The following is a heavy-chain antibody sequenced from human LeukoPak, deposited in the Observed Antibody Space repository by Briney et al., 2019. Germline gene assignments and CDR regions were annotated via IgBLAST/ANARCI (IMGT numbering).Heavy chain of an antibody. CDR2: ISAYNGNT. J-gene: IGHJ3*02. CDR1: GYTFTSYG. V-gene: IGHV1-18*01. D-gene: IGHD3-22*01. CDR3: ARDWGDYYDSSGLSNDAFDI. Sequence: ASVKVSCKASGYTFTSYGISWVRQAPGQGLEWMGWISAYNGNTNYAQKLQGRVTMTTDTSTSTAYMERRSLRSDDTAVYYCARDWGDYYDSSGLSNDAFDIWGQGTMVTVSS.